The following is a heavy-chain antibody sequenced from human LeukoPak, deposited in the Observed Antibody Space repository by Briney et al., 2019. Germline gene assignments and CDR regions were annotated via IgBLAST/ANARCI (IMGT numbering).Heavy chain of an antibody. CDR3: ARGPVATRGITGIDVGVDC. D-gene: IGHD1-20*01. Sequence: PGRSLRLSCAASGFTFTTYWMSWVRQAPGKGLEWVANIRQDGYEKYYVDFVRGRFTISRDNAKKSLFLQMNSLRVEDSAVYYCARGPVATRGITGIDVGVDCWGQGTLVAVSS. CDR2: IRQDGYEK. CDR1: GFTFTTYW. V-gene: IGHV3-7*04. J-gene: IGHJ4*02.